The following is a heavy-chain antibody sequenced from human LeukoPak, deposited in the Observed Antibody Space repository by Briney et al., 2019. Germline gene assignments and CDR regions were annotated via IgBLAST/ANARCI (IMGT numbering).Heavy chain of an antibody. Sequence: SETLSLTCTVSGGSISSYYWSWIRQPAGKGLEWIGRIYTSGSTNYNPSLKSRVAMSVDTSKNQFSLKLSSVTAADTAVYYCARAIPMVRGVIIEDYWGQGTLVTVSS. CDR2: IYTSGST. J-gene: IGHJ4*02. CDR3: ARAIPMVRGVIIEDY. D-gene: IGHD3-10*01. CDR1: GGSISSYY. V-gene: IGHV4-4*07.